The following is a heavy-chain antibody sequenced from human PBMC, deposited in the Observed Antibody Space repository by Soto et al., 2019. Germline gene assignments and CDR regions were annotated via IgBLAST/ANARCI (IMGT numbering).Heavy chain of an antibody. J-gene: IGHJ2*01. Sequence: QVQLVQSGAEVKKPGASVKVSCKVSGYTLTELSMHWVRQAPGKGLEWMGGFDPEDGETIYAQKFQGRVTMTEDTSTDTAYIELSSLRSEDTAVYYCATGPTRSRYFDWLRNYWYFDLWGRGTLVTVSS. CDR2: FDPEDGET. CDR3: ATGPTRSRYFDWLRNYWYFDL. V-gene: IGHV1-24*01. D-gene: IGHD3-9*01. CDR1: GYTLTELS.